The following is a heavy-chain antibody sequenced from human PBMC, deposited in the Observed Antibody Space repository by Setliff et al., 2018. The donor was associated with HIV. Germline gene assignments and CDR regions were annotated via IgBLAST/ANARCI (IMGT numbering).Heavy chain of an antibody. V-gene: IGHV1-3*01. CDR2: ITVGDGNT. J-gene: IGHJ5*02. D-gene: IGHD3-3*01. Sequence: ASVKVSCKASGYTFTSYAIHWVRQAPGQRLEWMGWITVGDGNTKYSQKFQGRVTITRDTSASTAYMELSSLRSEDTAVYYCAREAPSEPTRYYNFWSGYPDWFDPWGQGTLVTVSS. CDR1: GYTFTSYA. CDR3: AREAPSEPTRYYNFWSGYPDWFDP.